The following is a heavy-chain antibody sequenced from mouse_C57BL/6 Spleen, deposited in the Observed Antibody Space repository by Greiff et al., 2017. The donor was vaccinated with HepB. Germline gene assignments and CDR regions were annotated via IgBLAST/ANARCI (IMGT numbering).Heavy chain of an antibody. Sequence: VQLQQSGAELARPGASVKLSCKASGYTFTSYGISWVKQRTGQGLEWIGEIYPRSGNTYYNEKFKGKATLTADKSSSTAYMELRSLTSEDSAVYFCAQRSYDHWEGRDAMDYWGQGTSVTVSS. CDR1: GYTFTSYG. J-gene: IGHJ4*01. CDR2: IYPRSGNT. D-gene: IGHD4-1*01. V-gene: IGHV1-81*01. CDR3: AQRSYDHWEGRDAMDY.